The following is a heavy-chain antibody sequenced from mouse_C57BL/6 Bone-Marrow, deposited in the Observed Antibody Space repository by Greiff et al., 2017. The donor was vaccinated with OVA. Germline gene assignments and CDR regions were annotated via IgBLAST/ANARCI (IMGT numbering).Heavy chain of an antibody. CDR1: GYTFTSYW. Sequence: QVQLQQSGAELVMPGASVKLSCKASGYTFTSYWMHWVKQRPGQGLEWIGEIDPSDSYTNYNQKFKGKSTLTVDKSSSTAYMQLSSLTSEDSAVYYCARERVYVYYAMDYWGQGTSVTVSS. CDR3: ARERVYVYYAMDY. D-gene: IGHD1-1*01. CDR2: IDPSDSYT. J-gene: IGHJ4*01. V-gene: IGHV1-69*01.